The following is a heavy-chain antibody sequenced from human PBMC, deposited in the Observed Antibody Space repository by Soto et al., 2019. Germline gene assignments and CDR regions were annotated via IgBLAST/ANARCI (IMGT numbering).Heavy chain of an antibody. V-gene: IGHV4-59*12. CDR1: GDSINNYF. CDR3: ARGFSAGKGPPPDF. Sequence: KTSETLSLTCTISGDSINNYFWNWIRQPPGKGLEWIGYISYSGSTSYNPSLQSRVTISSDTSKNTLYLQMSSLRAEDTAVYYCARGFSAGKGPPPDFWGQGSLVTVSS. CDR2: ISYSGST. D-gene: IGHD6-13*01. J-gene: IGHJ4*02.